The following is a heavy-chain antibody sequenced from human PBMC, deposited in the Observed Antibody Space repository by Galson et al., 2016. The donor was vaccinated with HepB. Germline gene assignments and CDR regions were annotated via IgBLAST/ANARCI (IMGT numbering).Heavy chain of an antibody. V-gene: IGHV3-48*02. D-gene: IGHD4-23*01. Sequence: SLRLSCAVSGFTFSSYSMDWVRQAPGKGLEWVSYITSSSSTIYYADSMKGRFTISRDNAKNSLYLQMNSLRDEDTAGYYCARESYYGGSSLDQYYFDYWGQGTLVTVSS. J-gene: IGHJ4*02. CDR1: GFTFSSYS. CDR2: ITSSSSTI. CDR3: ARESYYGGSSLDQYYFDY.